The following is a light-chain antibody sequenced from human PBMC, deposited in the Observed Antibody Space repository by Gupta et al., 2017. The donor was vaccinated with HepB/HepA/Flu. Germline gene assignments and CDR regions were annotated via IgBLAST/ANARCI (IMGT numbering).Light chain of an antibody. V-gene: IGKV1-39*01. J-gene: IGKJ1*01. Sequence: DIQVTQAPSSLSASVGDTVTITCRASQSISNYLNWYQQKPGKVPNLLIYGTSTLQSGVPSRFSGRGSGTDFTLTISSLQPEDFATYCCQHANNPPLTFGQGTKVEIK. CDR3: QHANNPPLT. CDR2: GTS. CDR1: QSISNY.